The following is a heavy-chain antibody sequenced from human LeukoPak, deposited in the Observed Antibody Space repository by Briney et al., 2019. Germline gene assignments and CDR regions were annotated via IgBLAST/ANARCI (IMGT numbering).Heavy chain of an antibody. D-gene: IGHD6-6*01. V-gene: IGHV1-69*05. CDR3: ARFGTGYSSSSGGMEV. CDR1: GGTFSSYA. Sequence: SVKVSCKASGGTFSSYALSWVRQAPGQGLEWMGKIIPIFGTANYAQKFQGRVTITTDESTSTAYMELSSLRSEDTAVYYCARFGTGYSSSSGGMEVWGKGTTVTVSS. CDR2: IIPIFGTA. J-gene: IGHJ6*04.